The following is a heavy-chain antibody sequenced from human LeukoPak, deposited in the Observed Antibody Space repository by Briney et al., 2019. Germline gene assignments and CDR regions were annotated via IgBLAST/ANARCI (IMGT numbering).Heavy chain of an antibody. V-gene: IGHV1-24*01. CDR1: GYTLTELS. CDR3: ATGGPYYGGNSPFDY. CDR2: FDPEDGET. J-gene: IGHJ4*02. Sequence: GASVTVSCKVSGYTLTELSMHWVRQAPGKGLEWMGGFDPEDGETIYAQKFQGRVTMTEDTSTDTAYMELSSLRSEDTAVYYCATGGPYYGGNSPFDYWGQGTLVTVSS. D-gene: IGHD4-23*01.